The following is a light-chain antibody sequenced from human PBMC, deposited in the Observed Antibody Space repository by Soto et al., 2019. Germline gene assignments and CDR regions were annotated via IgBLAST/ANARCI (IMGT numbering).Light chain of an antibody. V-gene: IGKV3-20*01. CDR3: QKYGSSSLT. Sequence: EIVLTQSPGTLSLSPGERATLSCRASQSVSSSYLAWYQQKPGQAPRLLIYGASSRATGIPVRFSGSGSGTDFTLTISRLEPEDFAVYYCQKYGSSSLTFGGGTKVEIK. CDR2: GAS. J-gene: IGKJ4*01. CDR1: QSVSSSY.